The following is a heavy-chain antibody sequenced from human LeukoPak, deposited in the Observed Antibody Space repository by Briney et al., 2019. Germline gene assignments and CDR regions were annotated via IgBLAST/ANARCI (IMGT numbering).Heavy chain of an antibody. CDR2: ISYDGSNK. V-gene: IGHV3-30*04. Sequence: GGSLRLSCAASGFTFSSYAMHWVRQAPGKGLEWVAVISYDGSNKYYADSVKGRFTISRDNSKNTLYLQMNSLRAEDTAVYYCAKDRAAAGTGRFDYWGQGTLVTVSS. CDR1: GFTFSSYA. J-gene: IGHJ4*02. D-gene: IGHD6-13*01. CDR3: AKDRAAAGTGRFDY.